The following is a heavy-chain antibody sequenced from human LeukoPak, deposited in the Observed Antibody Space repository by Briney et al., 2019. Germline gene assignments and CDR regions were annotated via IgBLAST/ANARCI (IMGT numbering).Heavy chain of an antibody. J-gene: IGHJ4*02. CDR2: ISSSSSYI. CDR3: ARDAADLAVAFDY. CDR1: GFTFSSYS. D-gene: IGHD6-19*01. V-gene: IGHV3-21*01. Sequence: GGSLRLSCAASGFTFSSYSMNWVRQAPGKGLEWVSSISSSSSYIYYADSVKGRFTISRDNAKNSLYLQMNSLRAEDTAVYYCARDAADLAVAFDYWGQGTLVTVSS.